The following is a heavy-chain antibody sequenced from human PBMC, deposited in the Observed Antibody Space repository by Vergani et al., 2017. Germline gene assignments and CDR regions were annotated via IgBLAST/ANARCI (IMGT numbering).Heavy chain of an antibody. V-gene: IGHV3-30*18. CDR3: AKDLITMVRGVINYYYYGMDV. CDR2: ISYDGSNK. D-gene: IGHD3-10*01. CDR1: GFTFSSYG. J-gene: IGHJ6*02. Sequence: QVQLVESGGGVVQPGRSLRLSCAASGFTFSSYGMHWVRQAPGKGLEWVAVISYDGSNKYYADSVKGRFTISRDNSKNTLYRQMNSLRAEDTAVYYCAKDLITMVRGVINYYYYGMDVWGQGTTVTVSS.